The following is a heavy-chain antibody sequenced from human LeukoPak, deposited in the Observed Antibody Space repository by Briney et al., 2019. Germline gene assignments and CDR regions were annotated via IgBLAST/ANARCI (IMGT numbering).Heavy chain of an antibody. J-gene: IGHJ4*02. CDR3: ARASPLYGSGSYLLDY. D-gene: IGHD3-10*01. V-gene: IGHV3-33*01. CDR1: GFTFSSYG. Sequence: GRSLRLSCAASGFTFSSYGMHWVRQAPGKGLEWVAAIWYDGSNKYYADSVKGRFTISRDNSKNTLYLQMNSLRAEDTAVYYCARASPLYGSGSYLLDYWGQGTLVTVSS. CDR2: IWYDGSNK.